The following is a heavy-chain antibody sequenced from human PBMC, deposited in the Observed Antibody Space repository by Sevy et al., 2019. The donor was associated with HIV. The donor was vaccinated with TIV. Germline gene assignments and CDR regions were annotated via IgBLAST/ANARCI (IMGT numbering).Heavy chain of an antibody. CDR2: IGTAGDT. CDR1: GFTFSSYD. D-gene: IGHD1-26*01. V-gene: IGHV3-13*01. Sequence: GGSLRLSCAASGFTFSSYDMHWVRQATGKGLEWVSAIGTAGDTYYPGSVKGRFIISRENAKNSLYLQMNSLRAGDTAVYYCARGGGSGSYGHDAFDIWGQGTMVTVSS. CDR3: ARGGGSGSYGHDAFDI. J-gene: IGHJ3*02.